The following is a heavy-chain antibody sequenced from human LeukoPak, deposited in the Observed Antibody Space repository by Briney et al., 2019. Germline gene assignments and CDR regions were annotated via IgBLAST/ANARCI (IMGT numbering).Heavy chain of an antibody. J-gene: IGHJ4*02. Sequence: SVKVSCKASGGTFSSYAISWVRQAPGQGLEWMGRIIPIFGTANYAQKFQGRVTITTDESTRPAYMELSSLRSEDTAVYYCAREGIAAAGRRTLDYWGQGTLVTVSS. D-gene: IGHD6-13*01. CDR2: IIPIFGTA. CDR3: AREGIAAAGRRTLDY. V-gene: IGHV1-69*05. CDR1: GGTFSSYA.